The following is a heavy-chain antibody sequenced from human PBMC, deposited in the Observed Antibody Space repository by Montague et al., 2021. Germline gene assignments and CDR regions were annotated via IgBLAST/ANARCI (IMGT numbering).Heavy chain of an antibody. CDR2: IYYSGTT. D-gene: IGHD3-10*01. CDR3: PGKGWFGDYGFDI. V-gene: IGHV4-39*01. J-gene: IGHJ3*02. Sequence: SXTLSLTCTVSGVSIISSNYQWGWIRQPPGKGPEWIGSIYYSGTTYYNPSLRSRVTISADTSENQFSLKLNSVTAADTAFYSCPGKGWFGDYGFDIWGQGTMVTVSS. CDR1: GVSIISSNYQ.